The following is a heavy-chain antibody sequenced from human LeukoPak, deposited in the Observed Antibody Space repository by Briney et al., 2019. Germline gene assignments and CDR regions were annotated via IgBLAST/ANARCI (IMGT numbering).Heavy chain of an antibody. Sequence: ASVKVSCKASGGTFSSYAISWVRQAPGQGLEWMGGIIPIFGTANYAQKFQGRVTITADESTSTAYMELSSLRSEDTAVYYCARGRRIAARPGYYYYMDVWGKGTTVTVSS. D-gene: IGHD6-6*01. J-gene: IGHJ6*03. CDR1: GGTFSSYA. CDR3: ARGRRIAARPGYYYYMDV. V-gene: IGHV1-69*13. CDR2: IIPIFGTA.